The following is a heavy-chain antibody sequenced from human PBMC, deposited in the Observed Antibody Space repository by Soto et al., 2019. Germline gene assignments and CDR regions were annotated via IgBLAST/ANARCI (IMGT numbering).Heavy chain of an antibody. CDR2: IFYSGST. CDR1: GGSIRSSSYY. J-gene: IGHJ4*02. CDR3: ARLNKYFDY. Sequence: SETLSLTCIVSGGSIRSSSYYWGWIRQPPGKGLEWIGSIFYSGSTYYNPSLKSRVTISVDAPKNQFSLKLNSVTAADTAMYYCARLNKYFDYWGQGTLVTVSS. V-gene: IGHV4-39*01.